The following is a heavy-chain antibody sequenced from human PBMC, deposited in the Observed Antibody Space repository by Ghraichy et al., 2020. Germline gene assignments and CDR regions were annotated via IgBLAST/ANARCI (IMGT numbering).Heavy chain of an antibody. CDR3: AKGSAGWWDY. D-gene: IGHD6-19*01. CDR2: LTSSGEDT. J-gene: IGHJ4*02. V-gene: IGHV3-23*01. Sequence: GGSLRLSCVASGFTFSNSAMRWVRQAPGKGLEWVSGLTSSGEDTHYADSVKGRFTISRDNSKNTLYLQMSSLRAEDTAVYYCAKGSAGWWDYWGQGTLVTVSS. CDR1: GFTFSNSA.